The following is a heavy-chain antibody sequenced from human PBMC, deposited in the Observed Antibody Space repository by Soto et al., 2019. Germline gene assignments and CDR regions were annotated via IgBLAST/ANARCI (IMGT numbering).Heavy chain of an antibody. J-gene: IGHJ3*02. CDR2: IYYSGST. Sequence: SETLSITCTVCGDSISSYYWSWIRQPPGKGLEWIGYIYYSGSTNYNPSLKSRVTISVDTSKNQFSLKLSSVTAADTAVYYCARVWGGAFDIWGQGTMVTVSS. CDR1: GDSISSYY. D-gene: IGHD3-10*01. CDR3: ARVWGGAFDI. V-gene: IGHV4-59*01.